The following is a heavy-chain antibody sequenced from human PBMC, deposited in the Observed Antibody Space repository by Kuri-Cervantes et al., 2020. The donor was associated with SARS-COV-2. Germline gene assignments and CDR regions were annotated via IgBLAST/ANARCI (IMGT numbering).Heavy chain of an antibody. CDR3: ARLKEGYFDRYRNGYAFDI. V-gene: IGHV2-5*02. CDR2: IYWDDDK. Sequence: SGPTLVKPTQTLTLTCTFSGFSLSTSGVGVGWIRQPPGEALEWLALIYWDDDKRYSPSLKRRLTITKDTSKNQVVLTMTNMDPVDTATYYCARLKEGYFDRYRNGYAFDIWGQGTMVTVSS. D-gene: IGHD3-9*01. CDR1: GFSLSTSGVG. J-gene: IGHJ3*02.